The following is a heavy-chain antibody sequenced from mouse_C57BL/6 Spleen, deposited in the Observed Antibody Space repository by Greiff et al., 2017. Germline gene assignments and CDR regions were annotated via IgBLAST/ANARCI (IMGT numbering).Heavy chain of an antibody. CDR3: AKYGYDGAFAY. Sequence: QVQLQQSGAELAKPGASVKLSCKASGYTFTSYWMHWVNQRPGQGLEWIGYINPSSGYTKYNQKFKDKATLTADKSSITAYMQLSSLTSENSAVYYCAKYGYDGAFAYWGQGTLVTVSA. CDR2: INPSSGYT. CDR1: GYTFTSYW. D-gene: IGHD2-14*01. V-gene: IGHV1-7*01. J-gene: IGHJ3*01.